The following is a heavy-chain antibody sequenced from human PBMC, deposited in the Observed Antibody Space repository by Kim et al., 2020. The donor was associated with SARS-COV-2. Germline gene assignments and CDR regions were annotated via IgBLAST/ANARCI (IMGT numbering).Heavy chain of an antibody. D-gene: IGHD3-9*01. Sequence: GGSLRLSCAASGFTFSSYAMHWVRQAPGKGLEYVSAISSNGGSTYYANSVKGRFTISRDNSKNTLYLQMGSLRAEDMAVYYCARGSILTGYWPFDYWGQGTLVTVSS. CDR1: GFTFSSYA. J-gene: IGHJ4*02. CDR3: ARGSILTGYWPFDY. CDR2: ISSNGGST. V-gene: IGHV3-64*01.